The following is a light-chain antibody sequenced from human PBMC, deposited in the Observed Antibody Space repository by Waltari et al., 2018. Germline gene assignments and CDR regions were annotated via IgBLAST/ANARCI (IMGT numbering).Light chain of an antibody. CDR1: QSVSSN. J-gene: IGKJ2*02. V-gene: IGKV3-15*01. CDR2: GAS. Sequence: EIVMTQSPATLSVSPGERATLSCRASQSVSSNLAWYQQKPGQAPRLLIYGASTRVTGIPARFSGSGSGTEFTLTISSLQAEDLAVYYCQQYYTTPCTFGQGTRLEIK. CDR3: QQYYTTPCT.